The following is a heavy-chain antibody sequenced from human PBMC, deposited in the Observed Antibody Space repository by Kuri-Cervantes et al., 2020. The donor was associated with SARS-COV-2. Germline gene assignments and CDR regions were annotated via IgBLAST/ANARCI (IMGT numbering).Heavy chain of an antibody. CDR2: ISGSGDDT. V-gene: IGHV3-23*01. CDR3: AKGGSILATINRWASS. D-gene: IGHD5-12*01. J-gene: IGHJ5*02. Sequence: GESLKISCAASGLSFSNYAMSWVRQAPGKGLEWVSSISGSGDDTHYADSVRGRFTISRDNSKNTLYLQMNSLRAEDTAVYCCAKGGSILATINRWASSWGQGTLVTVSS. CDR1: GLSFSNYA.